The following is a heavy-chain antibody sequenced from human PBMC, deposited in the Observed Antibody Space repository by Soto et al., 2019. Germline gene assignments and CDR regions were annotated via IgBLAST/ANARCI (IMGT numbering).Heavy chain of an antibody. CDR3: AHRRNYDGSWNEGVFDY. V-gene: IGHV2-5*02. Sequence: QITLKESGPTLVKPTQTLTLTCTFPGFSLTSRPVGVGWVRQPPGKALEWLAFIYWEDDKRYSPSLSSTLTGTKDASKNQVVLILTNMDPVDRARYYCAHRRNYDGSWNEGVFDYWGQGILVTVSS. D-gene: IGHD3-16*01. CDR1: GFSLTSRPVG. J-gene: IGHJ4*02. CDR2: IYWEDDK.